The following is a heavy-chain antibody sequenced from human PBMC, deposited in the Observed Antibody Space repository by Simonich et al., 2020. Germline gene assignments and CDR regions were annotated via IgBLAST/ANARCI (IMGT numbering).Heavy chain of an antibody. V-gene: IGHV3-23*01. CDR1: GFTFSSYA. CDR3: AKDLGERITMIVVVIDAFDI. CDR2: ISGSGGST. D-gene: IGHD3-22*01. Sequence: GGGLVQPGGSLRLSCAASGFTFSSYAMSWVRQAPGKGLEWVSAISGSGGSTYYADSVKGRFTISRDNSKTTLYRQMNSLRAEDTAVYYCAKDLGERITMIVVVIDAFDIWGQGTMVTVSS. J-gene: IGHJ3*02.